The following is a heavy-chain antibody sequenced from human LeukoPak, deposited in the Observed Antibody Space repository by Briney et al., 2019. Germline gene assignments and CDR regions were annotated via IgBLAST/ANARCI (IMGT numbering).Heavy chain of an antibody. V-gene: IGHV4-59*11. J-gene: IGHJ4*02. CDR3: ARINSGWYFDY. CDR2: IYYSGNT. Sequence: SETLSLTCIVSGGSISSHYWTWIRQPPGKGVEYIGYIYYSGNTNYNPSLKSRVTISVDRSKNQFSLKLTSVTAEDTAVYYCARINSGWYFDYWGQGTLVTVSS. CDR1: GGSISSHY. D-gene: IGHD6-19*01.